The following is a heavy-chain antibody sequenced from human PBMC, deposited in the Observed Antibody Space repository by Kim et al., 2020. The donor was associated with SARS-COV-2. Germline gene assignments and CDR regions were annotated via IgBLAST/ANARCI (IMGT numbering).Heavy chain of an antibody. J-gene: IGHJ4*02. CDR1: GFTFSSYS. V-gene: IGHV3-48*02. CDR2: ISSSSTI. CDR3: ARDLYYDFWSGYSPTFDY. Sequence: GGSLRLSCAASGFTFSSYSMNWVRQAPGKGLEWVLYISSSSTIYYADSVKGRFTISRDNAKNSLYLQMNSLRDEDTAVYYCARDLYYDFWSGYSPTFDYWGQGTLVTVSS. D-gene: IGHD3-3*01.